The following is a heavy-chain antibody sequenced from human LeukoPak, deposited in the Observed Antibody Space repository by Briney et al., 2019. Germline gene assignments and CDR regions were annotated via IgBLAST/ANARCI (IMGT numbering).Heavy chain of an antibody. J-gene: IGHJ6*02. D-gene: IGHD2/OR15-2a*01. CDR3: VRDVSRRIGMDV. CDR2: ISPVSSYT. CDR1: GFSFNSYT. V-gene: IGHV3-21*01. Sequence: PGGSLRLSCLASGFSFNSYTMNWVREAPGKGREWVSTISPVSSYTWYAESVKGRFTISRDNPKNSLYLQMDSLRAEDTAVYYCVRDVSRRIGMDVWSQGTTVTVSS.